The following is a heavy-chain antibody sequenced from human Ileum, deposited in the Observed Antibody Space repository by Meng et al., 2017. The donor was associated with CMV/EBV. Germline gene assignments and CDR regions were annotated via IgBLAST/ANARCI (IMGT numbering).Heavy chain of an antibody. CDR1: GGSFSGYY. D-gene: IGHD2-15*01. CDR3: ARGVAGGPFDY. Sequence: QLQLPKGGAGLLKPSETLSRTCAVYGGSFSGYYWSWIRQPPGKGLEWIGEINHSGSTNYNPSLKSRVTISVDTSKNQFSLKLSSVTAADTAVYYCARGVAGGPFDYWGQGTLVTVSS. CDR2: INHSGST. J-gene: IGHJ4*02. V-gene: IGHV4-34*01.